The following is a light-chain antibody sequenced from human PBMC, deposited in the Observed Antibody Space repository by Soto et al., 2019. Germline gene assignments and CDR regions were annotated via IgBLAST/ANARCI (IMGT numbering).Light chain of an antibody. Sequence: EIVLTQSPSTLSSSLGDRATLSCRASQSIDSYLAWYQQKPGKAPNLLIYDASTLHTGVPSRFSGSGSGTEFTLTINSLEPEDLAAYYCQQRFSWPLTFGGGTKVEIK. CDR1: QSIDSY. CDR3: QQRFSWPLT. CDR2: DAS. J-gene: IGKJ4*01. V-gene: IGKV1-9*01.